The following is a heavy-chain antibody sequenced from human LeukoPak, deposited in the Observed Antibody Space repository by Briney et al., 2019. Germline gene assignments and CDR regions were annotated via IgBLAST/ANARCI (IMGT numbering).Heavy chain of an antibody. Sequence: SETLSLTCTVSGGSMITNAFYWVWIRQPPGKGLEWIANMYYSGGTRYNRSLTNRVTISVDTSKNQFFLNLRSVTAADTAVYYCTRRTYSAYMDVWGQGTTVTVSS. J-gene: IGHJ6*03. V-gene: IGHV4-39*01. CDR1: GGSMITNAFY. D-gene: IGHD1-7*01. CDR3: TRRTYSAYMDV. CDR2: MYYSGGT.